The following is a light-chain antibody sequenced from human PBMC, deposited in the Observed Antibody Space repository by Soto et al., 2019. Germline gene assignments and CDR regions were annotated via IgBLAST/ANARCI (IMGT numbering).Light chain of an antibody. V-gene: IGKV3-20*01. CDR2: AAS. J-gene: IGKJ2*01. CDR1: RSLSSSY. CDR3: QQQGT. Sequence: IVLTQSPGTLSLSPGERATLSCRASRSLSSSYVVWYQQKPGQAPRLLIYAASRRATGIPDRFSGSGSATEYTLTISRLEPEDFAVYYCQQQGTFGQGTKLEIK.